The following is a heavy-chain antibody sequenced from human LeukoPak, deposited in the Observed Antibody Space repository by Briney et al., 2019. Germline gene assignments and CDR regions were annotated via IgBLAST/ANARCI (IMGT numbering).Heavy chain of an antibody. J-gene: IGHJ4*02. Sequence: PGGSLRLSCTASGFSFSGHWMHWARQLPGKGLVWVSRISPTGSTTSYADSVKGRFTVSRDHAKNTLYLQVNNLRAEDTAVYYCARGPNSNRSGLDFWGQGTLLTVSS. V-gene: IGHV3-74*01. CDR1: GFSFSGHW. D-gene: IGHD1-14*01. CDR3: ARGPNSNRSGLDF. CDR2: ISPTGSTT.